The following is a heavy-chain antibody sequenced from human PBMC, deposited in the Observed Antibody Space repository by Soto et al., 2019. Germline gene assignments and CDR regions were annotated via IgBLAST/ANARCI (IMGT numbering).Heavy chain of an antibody. CDR2: ISFDGSNK. D-gene: IGHD3-9*01. J-gene: IGHJ6*02. V-gene: IGHV3-30*18. Sequence: QVQLVESGGGVVQPGRSLRISCAASGFTFSSYGIHWVRQAPGKGLEWVAIISFDGSNKYYADSVKGRFTISRDNSKNTLFLLMDSLSAEDTAVYYSAKAVLRFFDWLDDGMDVWGQGTTVTVSS. CDR3: AKAVLRFFDWLDDGMDV. CDR1: GFTFSSYG.